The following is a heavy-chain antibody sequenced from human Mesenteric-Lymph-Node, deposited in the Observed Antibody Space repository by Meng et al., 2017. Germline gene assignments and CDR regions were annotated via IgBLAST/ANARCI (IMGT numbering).Heavy chain of an antibody. Sequence: EVKLGGLGGGVARPGGSLRLSCVASGFTFDDYAMSWVRQVPGKGLEWVSGITWNGGRTSYADSVKGRFTISRDNAKNSLYLQMNSLRGEDTAFYYCARGTATPEYWGQGTLVTVSS. V-gene: IGHV3-20*04. J-gene: IGHJ4*02. CDR2: ITWNGGRT. CDR1: GFTFDDYA. D-gene: IGHD4-17*01. CDR3: ARGTATPEY.